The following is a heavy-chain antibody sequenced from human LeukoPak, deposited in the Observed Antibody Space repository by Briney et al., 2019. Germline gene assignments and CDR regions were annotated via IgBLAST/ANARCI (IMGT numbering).Heavy chain of an antibody. J-gene: IGHJ2*01. CDR2: ISSSGRLI. V-gene: IGHV3-11*01. CDR1: GFTFSDYY. Sequence: GESLRLSCAASGFTFSDYYMIWIRQAPGKGLEWLSYISSSGRLIYYADSVEGRFTTSRDIAKNAVYLQMNSLRVEDSAVYYCARDPAAVRYFNLWGRGTLVTVSS. CDR3: ARDPAAVRYFNL. D-gene: IGHD3-10*01.